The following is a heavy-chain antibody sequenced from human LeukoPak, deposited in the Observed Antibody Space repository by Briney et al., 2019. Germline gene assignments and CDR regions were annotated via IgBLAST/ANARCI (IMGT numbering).Heavy chain of an antibody. V-gene: IGHV3-21*01. Sequence: GGSLRLSCAASGFTFSSYSMNWVRQAPGKGLEWVSSISSSSSYIYYADSVKGRFTISRDNAKNSLYLQMNSLRAEDTAVYYCARDGEGFYYFDYWGQGTLVTASS. CDR1: GFTFSSYS. J-gene: IGHJ4*02. CDR3: ARDGEGFYYFDY. CDR2: ISSSSSYI. D-gene: IGHD3-3*01.